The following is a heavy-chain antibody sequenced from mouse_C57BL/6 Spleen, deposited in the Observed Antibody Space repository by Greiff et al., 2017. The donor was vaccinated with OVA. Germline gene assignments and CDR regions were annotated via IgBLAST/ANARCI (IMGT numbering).Heavy chain of an antibody. CDR2: ISYDGSN. Sequence: EVQLQESGPGLVKPSQSLSLTCSVTGYSITSGYYWNWIRQFPGNKLEWMGYISYDGSNNYNPSLKNRISITRDTSKNQFFLKLNSVTTEDTATYYCARDSSGSDYWGQGTTLTVSS. J-gene: IGHJ2*01. CDR3: ARDSSGSDY. V-gene: IGHV3-6*01. D-gene: IGHD3-2*02. CDR1: GYSITSGYY.